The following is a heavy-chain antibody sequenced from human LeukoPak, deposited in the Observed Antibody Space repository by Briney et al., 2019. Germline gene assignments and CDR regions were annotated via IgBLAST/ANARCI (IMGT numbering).Heavy chain of an antibody. J-gene: IGHJ5*02. CDR3: ARRVIMSAAGVPDTWLDP. CDR2: ISYTDGT. Sequence: SETLSLTCTVSGGSINNYYWNWIRQPPGKGLEWVGHISYTDGTKYNPSLQSRVTISMDTSKNQFSLNLKSVPAADTAVYYCARRVIMSAAGVPDTWLDPWGQGILVTVSS. D-gene: IGHD2-2*01. V-gene: IGHV4-59*08. CDR1: GGSINNYY.